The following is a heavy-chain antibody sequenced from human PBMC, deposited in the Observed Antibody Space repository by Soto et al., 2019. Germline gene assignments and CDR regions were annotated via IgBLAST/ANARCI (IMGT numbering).Heavy chain of an antibody. CDR3: ATATTPFAFDM. CDR2: INPAGNVQ. CDR1: GLTFSISW. V-gene: IGHV3-7*01. Sequence: VQLVESGGGVVQPGEPLRLSCTASGLTFSISWMTLVRHAPGEGLEWVSNINPAGNVQQYADSVKQRFTISRDNAKNSLFLQMSGLRVEDTAVYYCATATTPFAFDMWGEGTIITVSS. J-gene: IGHJ3*02.